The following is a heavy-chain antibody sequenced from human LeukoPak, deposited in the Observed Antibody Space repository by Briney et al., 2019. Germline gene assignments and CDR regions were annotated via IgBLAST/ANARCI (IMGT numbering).Heavy chain of an antibody. Sequence: PGGSLRLSCAASGFTFSSYAMSWVRQAPGKGLEWISGISWNSGSIGYADSVKGRFTISRDNAKNSLYLQMNSLRAEDTALYYCVGRGPGDWYFDLWGRGTLVTVSS. CDR2: ISWNSGSI. CDR1: GFTFSSYA. D-gene: IGHD2-15*01. J-gene: IGHJ2*01. V-gene: IGHV3-9*01. CDR3: VGRGPGDWYFDL.